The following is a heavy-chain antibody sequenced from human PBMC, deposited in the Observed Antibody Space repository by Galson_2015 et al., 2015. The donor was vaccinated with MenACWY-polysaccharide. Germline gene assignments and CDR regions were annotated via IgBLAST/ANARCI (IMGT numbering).Heavy chain of an antibody. D-gene: IGHD6-13*01. CDR1: GFTFSSYG. CDR2: MWNDGSNE. Sequence: SLRLSCATSGFTFSSYGIHWVRQAPGKGLEWVALMWNDGSNEYYADSVKGRFTLSRDNSKNTLYLQMDSLRAEDTAVYYCAKDRTAAASDGDYWGQGTLVTVSS. CDR3: AKDRTAAASDGDY. J-gene: IGHJ4*02. V-gene: IGHV3-30*02.